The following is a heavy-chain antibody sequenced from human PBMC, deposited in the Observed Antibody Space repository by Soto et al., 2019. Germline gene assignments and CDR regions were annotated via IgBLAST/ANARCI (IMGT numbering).Heavy chain of an antibody. Sequence: QVQLVQSGAEVQKPGSSVKVSCKASGGTFSSYTISWVRQAPGQGLEWMGRIIPILGIANYAQKFQGRVTITADKSTSTAYMELSSLRSEDTAVYYCAGGIAVAVYWFDPWGQGTLVTVSS. CDR2: IIPILGIA. J-gene: IGHJ5*02. CDR3: AGGIAVAVYWFDP. V-gene: IGHV1-69*02. CDR1: GGTFSSYT. D-gene: IGHD6-19*01.